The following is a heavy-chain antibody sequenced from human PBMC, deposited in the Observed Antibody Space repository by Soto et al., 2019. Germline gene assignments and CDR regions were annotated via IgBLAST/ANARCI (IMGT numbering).Heavy chain of an antibody. V-gene: IGHV4-39*01. CDR3: ARLIGVAVVDY. Sequence: QLQLQESGPGLVKPSETLSLTCTVSGGSIGSTSYYWGWIRQPPGKGLEWIGTRYYSGSAYYNPSPKSRATISVDTSKTQFSLKLSSVTAADTAVYYCARLIGVAVVDYWGQGTLVTVSS. D-gene: IGHD6-19*01. CDR2: RYYSGSA. J-gene: IGHJ4*02. CDR1: GGSIGSTSYY.